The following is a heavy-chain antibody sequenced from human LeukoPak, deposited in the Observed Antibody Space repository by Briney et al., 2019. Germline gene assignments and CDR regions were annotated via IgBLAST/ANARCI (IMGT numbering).Heavy chain of an antibody. D-gene: IGHD6-19*01. J-gene: IGHJ6*03. CDR3: AKDLPSQQWLVQDYYYYYMDV. CDR1: GFTFSSYA. V-gene: IGHV3-23*01. CDR2: ISGSGGST. Sequence: GGSLRLSCAASGFTFSSYAMSWVRQAPGKGLEWVSAISGSGGSTYYADSVKGRFTISRDNSKNTLYLQMNSLRAEDTAVYYCAKDLPSQQWLVQDYYYYYMDVWGKGTTVTISS.